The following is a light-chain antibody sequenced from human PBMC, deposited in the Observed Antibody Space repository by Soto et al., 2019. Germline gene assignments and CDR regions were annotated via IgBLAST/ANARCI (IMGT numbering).Light chain of an antibody. V-gene: IGLV2-18*02. CDR2: DVI. J-gene: IGLJ1*01. CDR1: SSDVGSYNR. CDR3: LSFTNSDTYV. Sequence: QSVLTQPPSVSGSPGQSVVISCTGTSSDVGSYNRVSWYQQPSGTAPKLSIYDVISRPSGVPDRFSGSKSGNTASLTISGLQPEDEADYYCLSFTNSDTYVFGTGTKVTVL.